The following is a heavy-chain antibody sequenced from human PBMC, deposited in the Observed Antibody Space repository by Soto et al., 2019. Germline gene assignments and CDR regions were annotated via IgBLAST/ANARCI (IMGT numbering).Heavy chain of an antibody. D-gene: IGHD3-22*01. CDR1: GFTFSNAW. Sequence: EVQLVESGGGLVKPGGSLRLYCAASGFTFSNAWMNWVRQAPGKGLEWVGRIKSKTDGGTTDYAAPVKGRFTISRADSHTTLYLHMNRLKTDDTAVYYCTTDADPYDSSGGAAFDIWGQGTMVTVSS. J-gene: IGHJ3*02. V-gene: IGHV3-15*07. CDR2: IKSKTDGGTT. CDR3: TTDADPYDSSGGAAFDI.